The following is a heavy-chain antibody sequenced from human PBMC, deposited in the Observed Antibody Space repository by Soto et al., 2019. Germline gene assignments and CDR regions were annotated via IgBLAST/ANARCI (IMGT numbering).Heavy chain of an antibody. Sequence: PSETLSLTCTVSGGSISSYYWSWIRQPPGKGLEWIGYIYYSGSTNYNPSLKSRVTISVDTSKNQFSLKLSSVTAADTAVYYCARGGDILTGYPADAFDIWGQGTMVTVSS. CDR1: GGSISSYY. CDR2: IYYSGST. V-gene: IGHV4-59*08. J-gene: IGHJ3*02. D-gene: IGHD3-9*01. CDR3: ARGGDILTGYPADAFDI.